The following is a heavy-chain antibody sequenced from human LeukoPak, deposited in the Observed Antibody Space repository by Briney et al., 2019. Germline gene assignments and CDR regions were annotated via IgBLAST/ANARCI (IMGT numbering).Heavy chain of an antibody. CDR1: GGSISSSSYY. CDR3: ARGRDGYNYVGYFDY. J-gene: IGHJ4*02. Sequence: SETLSLTCTVSGGSISSSSYYWGWIRQPPGKGLEWIGSIYYSGSTYYNPSLKSRVTISVDTSKNQFSLKLSSVTAADTAVYYCARGRDGYNYVGYFDYWGQGTLVTVSS. D-gene: IGHD5-24*01. V-gene: IGHV4-39*07. CDR2: IYYSGST.